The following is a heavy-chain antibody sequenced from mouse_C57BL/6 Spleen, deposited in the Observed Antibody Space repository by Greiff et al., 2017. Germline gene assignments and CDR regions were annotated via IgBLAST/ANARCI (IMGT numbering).Heavy chain of an antibody. CDR1: GYAFSSYW. CDR3: ARFGNSLGYFDY. Sequence: VMLVESGAELVKPGASVKISCKASGYAFSSYWMNWVKQRPGKGLEWIGQIYPGDGDTNYNGKFKGKATLTADKSSSTAYMQLSSLTSEDSAVYFCARFGNSLGYFDYWGQGTTLTVSS. D-gene: IGHD2-1*01. CDR2: IYPGDGDT. V-gene: IGHV1-80*01. J-gene: IGHJ2*01.